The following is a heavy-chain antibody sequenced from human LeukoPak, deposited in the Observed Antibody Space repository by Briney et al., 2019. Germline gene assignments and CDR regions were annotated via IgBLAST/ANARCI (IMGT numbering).Heavy chain of an antibody. CDR3: AKDFVSIPETLDTAHYFDY. D-gene: IGHD5-18*01. V-gene: IGHV3-21*01. CDR2: ISSSSSYI. J-gene: IGHJ4*02. Sequence: PGGSLRLSCAASGFTFSSYSMNWVRQAPGKGLEWVSSISSSSSYIYYADSVKGRFTISRDNSKNTLYLQMDSLRAEDTAVYYCAKDFVSIPETLDTAHYFDYWGQGTLVTVSS. CDR1: GFTFSSYS.